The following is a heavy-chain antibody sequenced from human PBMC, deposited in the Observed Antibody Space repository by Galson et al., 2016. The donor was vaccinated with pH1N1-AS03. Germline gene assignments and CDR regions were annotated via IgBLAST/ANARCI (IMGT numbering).Heavy chain of an antibody. V-gene: IGHV4-38-2*01. J-gene: IGHJ3*02. CDR3: AKPHDYKENEGGFDI. Sequence: SETLSLTCAVSGYSISSGYYWGWIRQPPGKGLEWIATIYHGGSTYYNPSLKSRVTISIDTSKNQFSLKLNSVTAAGTAVYYCAKPHDYKENEGGFDIWGQGTRVTVSS. D-gene: IGHD4-11*01. CDR2: IYHGGST. CDR1: GYSISSGYY.